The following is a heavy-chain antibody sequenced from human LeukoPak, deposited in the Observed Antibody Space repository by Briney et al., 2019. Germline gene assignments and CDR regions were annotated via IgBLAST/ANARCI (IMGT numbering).Heavy chain of an antibody. Sequence: SETLSLTCTVSGGSISSSSYYWGWIRQPPGKGLEWIGSIYYSESTYYNPSLKSRVTISVDTSKNQFSLKLSSVTAADTAVYYCASSFGLRFLEWPIDYWGQGTLVTVSS. CDR3: ASSFGLRFLEWPIDY. V-gene: IGHV4-39*01. CDR2: IYYSEST. D-gene: IGHD3-3*01. J-gene: IGHJ4*02. CDR1: GGSISSSSYY.